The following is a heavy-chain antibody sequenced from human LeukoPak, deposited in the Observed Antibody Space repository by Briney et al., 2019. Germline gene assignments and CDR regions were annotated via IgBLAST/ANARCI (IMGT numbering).Heavy chain of an antibody. J-gene: IGHJ5*02. CDR3: ARVSDYYGSGTGWFDP. V-gene: IGHV4-38-2*02. D-gene: IGHD3-10*01. CDR2: IYHSGSV. Sequence: SETLSLTCTVSGNSISSDYYWGWIRQPPGKGLEWIGSIYHSGSVYYNPSLKSRVTISVDTSKKQFSLKLSSVTAADTAVYYCARVSDYYGSGTGWFDPWGQGTLVTVSS. CDR1: GNSISSDYY.